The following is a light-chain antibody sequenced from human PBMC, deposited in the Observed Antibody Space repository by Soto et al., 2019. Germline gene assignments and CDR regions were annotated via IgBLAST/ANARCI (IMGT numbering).Light chain of an antibody. Sequence: AIQMTQSPSSLSASVGDRLTITCRASQDIRSDLGWYHQRPGGAPKLLIFGASTLESGVPSRFSGSGSGTYFTLVINSLQPEDTGTYYCLQDVNYPRTFGQGTRVEVK. CDR3: LQDVNYPRT. V-gene: IGKV1-6*01. J-gene: IGKJ1*01. CDR2: GAS. CDR1: QDIRSD.